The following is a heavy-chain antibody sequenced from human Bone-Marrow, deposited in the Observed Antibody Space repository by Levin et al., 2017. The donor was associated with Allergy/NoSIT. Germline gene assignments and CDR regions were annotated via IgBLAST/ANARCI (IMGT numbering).Heavy chain of an antibody. Sequence: ASVKVSCRASGYRFNTYALHWVRQAPGQRLEWLGWINAGHGNSKYSQSFQGRVTFTRDISASTAYMELSSLRSEDTAVYYCVRVSAFCTSPNCFRFDTWGQGTLVTVSS. CDR2: INAGHGNS. CDR1: GYRFNTYA. CDR3: VRVSAFCTSPNCFRFDT. D-gene: IGHD2-2*01. J-gene: IGHJ4*02. V-gene: IGHV1-3*01.